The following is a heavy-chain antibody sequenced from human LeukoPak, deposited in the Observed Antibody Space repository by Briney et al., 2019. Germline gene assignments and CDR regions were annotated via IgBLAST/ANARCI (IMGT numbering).Heavy chain of an antibody. D-gene: IGHD2-15*01. Sequence: ASVTVSCKASGYTFTGYYMHWVRQAPGQGLEWMGWSNPNSGGTNYAQKFQGRVPMTRDTSISTAYMELSRLRSDATAVYYCARDPQDCSGGSCYAGLYYMDVWGKGTTVTVSS. V-gene: IGHV1-2*02. J-gene: IGHJ6*03. CDR2: SNPNSGGT. CDR3: ARDPQDCSGGSCYAGLYYMDV. CDR1: GYTFTGYY.